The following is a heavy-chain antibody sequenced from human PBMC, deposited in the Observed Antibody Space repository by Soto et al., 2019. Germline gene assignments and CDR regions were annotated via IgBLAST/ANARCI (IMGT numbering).Heavy chain of an antibody. J-gene: IGHJ4*02. CDR3: ATEDQWRGVFDY. CDR2: FDPEDGET. D-gene: IGHD6-19*01. Sequence: GASVKVSSKVSGYTLTELSMHWVRQDPGKGLEWMGGFDPEDGETIYAQKFQGRVTMTEDTSTDTAYMELSSLRSEDTAVYYGATEDQWRGVFDYRGQGTLVTGSS. CDR1: GYTLTELS. V-gene: IGHV1-24*01.